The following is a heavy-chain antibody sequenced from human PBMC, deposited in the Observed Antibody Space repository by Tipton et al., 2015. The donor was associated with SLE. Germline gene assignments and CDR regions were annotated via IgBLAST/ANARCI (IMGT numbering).Heavy chain of an antibody. CDR1: NYSINNAYY. D-gene: IGHD1-26*01. Sequence: GLVKPSETLSLTCAVSNYSINNAYYWDWIRQPPGKGLEWIGTIYFDGTTFKNPSLKSRVTISVDTSNNQFSLELSSVTAADTAFYYCVRLEWEVFPASVDYWGQGTLVTVSS. CDR3: VRLEWEVFPASVDY. V-gene: IGHV4-38-2*01. CDR2: IYFDGTT. J-gene: IGHJ4*02.